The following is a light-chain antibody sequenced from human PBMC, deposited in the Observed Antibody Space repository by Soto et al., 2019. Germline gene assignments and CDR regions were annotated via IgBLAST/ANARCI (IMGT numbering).Light chain of an antibody. CDR2: GAS. Sequence: EIVMTQSPATLSLSPGERATLSCRASQSVSSSYLAWYQQKPGQAPRLIIYGASIRATGIPDRFSGSGSGTDFTLTISRLDPEDFAVYYCQQYGTSPLTFGGGTNVEIK. CDR3: QQYGTSPLT. CDR1: QSVSSSY. V-gene: IGKV3-20*01. J-gene: IGKJ4*01.